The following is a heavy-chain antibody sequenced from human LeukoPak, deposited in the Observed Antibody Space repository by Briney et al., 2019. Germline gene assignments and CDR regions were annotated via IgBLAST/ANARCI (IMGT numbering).Heavy chain of an antibody. CDR1: GYTFTDSY. CDR3: VRSPIGASAY. CDR2: ISPNNGDT. V-gene: IGHV1-2*02. D-gene: IGHD3-10*01. Sequence: GASVKVSLNPSGYTFTDSYIHWVRQAPGVGLQWMGWISPNNGDTKYAEDFQDRVTMTRDTSISTAYMELTGLTPDDTAVYYCVRSPIGASAYWGRGTLVTVSS. J-gene: IGHJ1*01.